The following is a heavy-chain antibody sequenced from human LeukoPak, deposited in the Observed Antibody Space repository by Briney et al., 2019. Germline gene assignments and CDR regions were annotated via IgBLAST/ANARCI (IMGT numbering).Heavy chain of an antibody. V-gene: IGHV3-33*08. CDR3: ARDTLGTGSGYVDY. Sequence: GGSLRLSCAASGFTFSSYGMHWVRQAPGKGLEWVAVIWYDGSNKYYADSVKGRFTISRDNSKNTLYLQMNSLRAEDTAVYYCARDTLGTGSGYVDYWGQGALVTVSS. J-gene: IGHJ4*02. CDR1: GFTFSSYG. CDR2: IWYDGSNK. D-gene: IGHD1/OR15-1a*01.